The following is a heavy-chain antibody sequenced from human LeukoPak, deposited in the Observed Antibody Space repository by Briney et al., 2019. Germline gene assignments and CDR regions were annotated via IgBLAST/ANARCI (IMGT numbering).Heavy chain of an antibody. V-gene: IGHV3-15*01. CDR2: IKSKTDGGTT. J-gene: IGHJ4*02. D-gene: IGHD1-26*01. CDR3: TTDPPPWELGGADY. Sequence: GGSLRLSCAASGFTFSNAWMSWVRQAPGKGLEWVGRIKSKTDGGTTDYAAPVKGRFTISRDDSKNTLYLQMNSLKTEDTAVYYCTTDPPPWELGGADYWGQGTLVTVSS. CDR1: GFTFSNAW.